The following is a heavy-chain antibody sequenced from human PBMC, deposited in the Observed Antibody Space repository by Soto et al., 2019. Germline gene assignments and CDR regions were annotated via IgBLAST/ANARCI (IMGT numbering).Heavy chain of an antibody. Sequence: SETLSLTCTVSGGSISSSSYYWGWIRQPPGKGLEWIGSIYYSGSTYYNPSLNSRVTISVDTSKTQFSLRLSSVTAADTAVYYCARRGGDFDAFDIWGQGTMVTVSS. CDR2: IYYSGST. J-gene: IGHJ3*02. D-gene: IGHD2-21*02. CDR3: ARRGGDFDAFDI. V-gene: IGHV4-39*01. CDR1: GGSISSSSYY.